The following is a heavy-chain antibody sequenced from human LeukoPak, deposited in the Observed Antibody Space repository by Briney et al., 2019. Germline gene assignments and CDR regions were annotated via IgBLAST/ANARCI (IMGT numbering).Heavy chain of an antibody. D-gene: IGHD2-2*01. Sequence: SETLSLTCTVSSGSISSYFWSWIRQPPGKGLEWIGFIYYSGYTNYNPSLKSRVTISIDTSKNQFSLNLNSVTAVDTAVYYCARAAYCSSTACLFDYWGQGTLVTVSS. CDR3: ARAAYCSSTACLFDY. CDR1: SGSISSYF. J-gene: IGHJ4*02. CDR2: IYYSGYT. V-gene: IGHV4-59*01.